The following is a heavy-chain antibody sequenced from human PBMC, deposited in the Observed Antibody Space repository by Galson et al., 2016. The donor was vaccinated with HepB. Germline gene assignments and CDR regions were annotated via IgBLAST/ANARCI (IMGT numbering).Heavy chain of an antibody. CDR1: GFTFRNYA. CDR2: IDGPTPKT. V-gene: IGHV3-23*01. Sequence: SLRLSCAASGFTFRNYALRWVRRAPGKGLEWVSHIDGPTPKTHYEDSVRGRFSIYRDNSRDTLYLQMDSLTAEDSAIYYCTTWLSHHFDYWGQGTLLTVSS. D-gene: IGHD6-19*01. CDR3: TTWLSHHFDY. J-gene: IGHJ4*02.